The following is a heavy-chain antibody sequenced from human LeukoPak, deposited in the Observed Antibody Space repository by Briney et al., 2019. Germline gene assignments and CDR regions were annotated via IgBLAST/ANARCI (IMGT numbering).Heavy chain of an antibody. J-gene: IGHJ4*02. CDR1: GFTFSSYS. CDR3: ARDQRYYYGSGSSPSDY. CDR2: ISSSSSYI. V-gene: IGHV3-21*01. D-gene: IGHD3-10*01. Sequence: GGSLRLSCAASGFTFSSYSMNWVRQAPGKGLEWVSSISSSSSYIYYADSVKGRFTISRDNAKNSLYLQMNSLRAEDTAVYYCARDQRYYYGSGSSPSDYWGQGTLVTVSS.